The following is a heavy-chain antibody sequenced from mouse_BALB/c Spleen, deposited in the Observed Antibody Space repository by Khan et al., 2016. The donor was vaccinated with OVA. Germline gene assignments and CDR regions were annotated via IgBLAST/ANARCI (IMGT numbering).Heavy chain of an antibody. CDR2: INPGSGST. CDR1: GYTFTSYW. D-gene: IGHD2-14*01. CDR3: VRDGAYYRNDGWFAY. Sequence: QVQLKESGAELVRPWASVKMSCNASGYTFTSYWINWIKQSPGQGLEWIGNINPGSGSTYYNQKFKAKATLTAGKSTTTAYMQLSSLTSDDSAVYNCVRDGAYYRNDGWFAYGGQGTLVTVSA. J-gene: IGHJ3*01. V-gene: IGHV1-4*01.